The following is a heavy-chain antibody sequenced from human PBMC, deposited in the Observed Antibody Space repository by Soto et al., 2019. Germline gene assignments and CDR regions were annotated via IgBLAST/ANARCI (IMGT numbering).Heavy chain of an antibody. CDR3: ARGYGGHFDY. J-gene: IGHJ4*02. D-gene: IGHD3-10*01. Sequence: QVQLQQWGAGLLKPSETLSLTCAVYGGSFSGYYWNWIRQPPGKGLEWIGEINHSGSTNYNPSLKSRVTISRDTSKNQFALRLSSMTAADTAVYYCARGYGGHFDYWGQGTLGSVSS. CDR1: GGSFSGYY. V-gene: IGHV4-34*01. CDR2: INHSGST.